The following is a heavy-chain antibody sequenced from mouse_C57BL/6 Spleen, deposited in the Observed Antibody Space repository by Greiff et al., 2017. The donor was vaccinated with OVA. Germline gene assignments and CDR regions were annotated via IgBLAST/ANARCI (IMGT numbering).Heavy chain of an antibody. D-gene: IGHD2-10*01. V-gene: IGHV1-80*01. CDR1: GYAFSSYW. CDR3: ARSSYEDYAMDY. CDR2: IYPGDGDT. J-gene: IGHJ4*01. Sequence: QVQLQQSGAELVKPGASVKISCKASGYAFSSYWMNWVKQRPGKGLEWIGQIYPGDGDTTYNGKFKGKATLTADKSSSTAYMQLSSLISEDSAVFFCARSSYEDYAMDYWGQGTSVTVSS.